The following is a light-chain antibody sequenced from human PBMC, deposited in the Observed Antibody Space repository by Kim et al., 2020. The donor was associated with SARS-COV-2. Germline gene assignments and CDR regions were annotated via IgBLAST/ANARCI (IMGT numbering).Light chain of an antibody. J-gene: IGLJ3*02. Sequence: SSDLTQDPAVSVALGQTVRITCQGDSLRTYYGSWYQQKPGQAPLLVIYNKNNRPSGIPDRFSASTSGNTASLTITGAQAEDEADYYCNSRDRSGDHVVFG. V-gene: IGLV3-19*01. CDR1: SLRTYY. CDR2: NKN. CDR3: NSRDRSGDHVV.